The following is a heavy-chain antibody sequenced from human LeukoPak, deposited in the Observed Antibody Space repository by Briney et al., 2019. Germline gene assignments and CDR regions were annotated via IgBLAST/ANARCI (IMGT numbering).Heavy chain of an antibody. Sequence: ASVKVSCKASGGTFSSYAISWVRQAPGQGLEWMGRIIPILGIANYAQKFQGRVTITADKSTSTAYMELSSLRSEDTAVYYCARDLRSNYYDSRPYFDYRGQGTLVTVSS. CDR3: ARDLRSNYYDSRPYFDY. V-gene: IGHV1-69*04. CDR1: GGTFSSYA. D-gene: IGHD3-22*01. J-gene: IGHJ4*02. CDR2: IIPILGIA.